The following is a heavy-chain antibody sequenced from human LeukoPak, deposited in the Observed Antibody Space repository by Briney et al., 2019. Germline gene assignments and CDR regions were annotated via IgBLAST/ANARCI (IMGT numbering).Heavy chain of an antibody. CDR1: GFTFSSYG. J-gene: IGHJ4*02. D-gene: IGHD6-19*01. V-gene: IGHV3-30*18. Sequence: GGSLRLSCAASGFTFSSYGMHWVRQAPGKGLEWVAVISYDESNKYYADSVKGRFTISRDNSKNTLYLQMNSLRAEDTAVYYCAKDSAVAEADYWGQGTLVTVSS. CDR3: AKDSAVAEADY. CDR2: ISYDESNK.